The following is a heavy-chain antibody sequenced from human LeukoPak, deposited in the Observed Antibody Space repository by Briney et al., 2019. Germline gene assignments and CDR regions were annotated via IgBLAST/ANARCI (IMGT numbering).Heavy chain of an antibody. CDR1: GFTFSNAW. CDR2: IKSKTDGGTT. V-gene: IGHV3-15*07. J-gene: IGHJ4*02. CDR3: TAEPPYSSGWYGPFDY. Sequence: PGGSLRLSCAASGFTFSNAWMNWVRQAPGKGLEWVGRIKSKTDGGTTDYAAPVKGRFTISRDDSKNTLYLQMNSLETEDTAVYYCTAEPPYSSGWYGPFDYWGQGTLVTVSS. D-gene: IGHD6-19*01.